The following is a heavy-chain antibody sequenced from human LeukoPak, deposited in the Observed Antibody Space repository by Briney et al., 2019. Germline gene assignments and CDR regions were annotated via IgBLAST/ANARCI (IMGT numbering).Heavy chain of an antibody. J-gene: IGHJ4*02. V-gene: IGHV3-23*01. CDR2: FSGSGDKI. Sequence: GGSLRLSCATSGFTFSSYVMSWVRKAPGKGLEWVSDFSGSGDKIYYVDSVRGRFTISRDIAKKSLYLQMSSLSAEDTSVYYWVTLDGNHFDYWGLGTLVTAS. CDR3: VTLDGNHFDY. D-gene: IGHD1-1*01. CDR1: GFTFSSYV.